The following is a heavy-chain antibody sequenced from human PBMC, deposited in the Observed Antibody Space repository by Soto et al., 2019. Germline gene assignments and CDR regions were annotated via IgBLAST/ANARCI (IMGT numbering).Heavy chain of an antibody. V-gene: IGHV3-7*01. CDR1: GFTFSSYW. CDR2: IKQDGSEK. D-gene: IGHD2-2*01. Sequence: GGSLRLSCAASGFTFSSYWMSWVRQAPGKGLEWVANIKQDGSEKYYVDSVKGRFTISRDNAKNSLYLQMNSLRAEDTAVYYCASGQYQLLWGLELSVLDDYYYMDVWGKGTTVTVSS. J-gene: IGHJ6*03. CDR3: ASGQYQLLWGLELSVLDDYYYMDV.